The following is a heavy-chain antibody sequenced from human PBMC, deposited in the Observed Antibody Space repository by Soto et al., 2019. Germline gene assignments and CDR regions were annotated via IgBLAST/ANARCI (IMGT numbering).Heavy chain of an antibody. J-gene: IGHJ4*02. Sequence: GGSLRLSCAASGFTFSSYSMNWVRQAPGKGLEWVSYISSSSSTIYYADSVKGRFTISRDNAKNSLYLQMNSLRAEDTAVYYCARARGYCSSTSCLILDYWGQGTLVTVSS. CDR3: ARARGYCSSTSCLILDY. CDR1: GFTFSSYS. CDR2: ISSSSSTI. V-gene: IGHV3-48*01. D-gene: IGHD2-2*01.